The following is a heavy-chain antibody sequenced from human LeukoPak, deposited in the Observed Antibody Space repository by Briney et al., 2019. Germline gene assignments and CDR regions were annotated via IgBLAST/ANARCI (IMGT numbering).Heavy chain of an antibody. D-gene: IGHD6-13*01. CDR3: AILPGYSSGWYEVNY. CDR1: GFTFSSYA. V-gene: IGHV3-23*01. J-gene: IGHJ4*02. CDR2: ISGSGGST. Sequence: GGSLTLSCAASGFTFSSYAMSWLRQAPGEGLEWVSGISGSGGSTYYADSVKGRFTISRDNSRNTLYLQMNSPRAEDTAVYYCAILPGYSSGWYEVNYWGQGTLVTVSS.